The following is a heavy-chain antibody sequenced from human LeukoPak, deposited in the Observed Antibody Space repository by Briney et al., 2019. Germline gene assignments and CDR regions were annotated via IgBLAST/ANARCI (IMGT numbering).Heavy chain of an antibody. D-gene: IGHD6-19*01. J-gene: IGHJ6*02. CDR3: ARDQRADGMDV. V-gene: IGHV3-48*03. Sequence: PGGSLRLSCAASGFTFSTYEMNWVRQAPGKGLEWVSYISSSGTTIYYAGSVKGRFTISRENANNSLYLQMNSLRADDTAVYYCARDQRADGMDVWGQGTTVTVSS. CDR2: ISSSGTTI. CDR1: GFTFSTYE.